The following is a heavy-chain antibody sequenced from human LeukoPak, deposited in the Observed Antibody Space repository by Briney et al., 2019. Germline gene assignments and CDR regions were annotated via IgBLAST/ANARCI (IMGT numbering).Heavy chain of an antibody. CDR1: GGSISSSSYY. CDR2: IYYSGST. J-gene: IGHJ4*02. Sequence: SETLSLTCTVSGGSISSSSYYWGWIRQPPGKGLEWIGSIYYSGSTYYNPSLKSRVTISVDTSKNQFSLKLSSVTAADTAVYYCARQRLGRHYYDSSGSRYYFDYWGQGTLVTVSS. CDR3: ARQRLGRHYYDSSGSRYYFDY. V-gene: IGHV4-39*01. D-gene: IGHD3-22*01.